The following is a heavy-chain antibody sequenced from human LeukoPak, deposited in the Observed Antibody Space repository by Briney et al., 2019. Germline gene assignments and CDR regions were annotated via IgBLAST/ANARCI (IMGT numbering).Heavy chain of an antibody. CDR1: GYSFTSYW. V-gene: IGHV5-51*01. CDR3: ARQDTAMVLDAFDI. Sequence: GESLKISCKGSGYSFTSYWIGWVRQMPGKGLEWMGIIYPGDSDTRYSPSFQGQVTVSADKSISTAYLKWSSLKAPDTAMYYCARQDTAMVLDAFDIWGQGTMVTVSS. J-gene: IGHJ3*02. D-gene: IGHD5-18*01. CDR2: IYPGDSDT.